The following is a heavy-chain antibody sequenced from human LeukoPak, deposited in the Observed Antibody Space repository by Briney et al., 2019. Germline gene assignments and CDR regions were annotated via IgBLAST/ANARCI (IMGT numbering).Heavy chain of an antibody. CDR2: IYPGDSDT. D-gene: IGHD2-15*01. CDR3: ARHYMGGYCSGGSCRINWFDP. J-gene: IGHJ5*02. Sequence: GESLKISCKGSGYSFTSYWIGWVRQMPGKGLEWMGIIYPGDSDTRYSPSFQGQVTISADKSISTAYLQWSSLKASDTAMYYCARHYMGGYCSGGSCRINWFDPWGQGTLVTVSS. V-gene: IGHV5-51*01. CDR1: GYSFTSYW.